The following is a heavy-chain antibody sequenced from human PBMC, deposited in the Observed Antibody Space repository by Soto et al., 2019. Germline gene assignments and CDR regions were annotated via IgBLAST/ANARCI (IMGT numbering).Heavy chain of an antibody. D-gene: IGHD3-16*01. CDR2: IKSKTDGGTT. CDR1: GFIFTNAW. Sequence: EVQLVESGGGLVKPGGSFRLSCAVSGFIFTNAWMNWVRQAPGKGLEWVGRIKSKTDGGTTDYAAPVKGRFTISIDDSKNTLYLQMNSLKTEDTAVYYCTTRSWGYFDYWGQGTLVTDSS. CDR3: TTRSWGYFDY. J-gene: IGHJ4*02. V-gene: IGHV3-15*07.